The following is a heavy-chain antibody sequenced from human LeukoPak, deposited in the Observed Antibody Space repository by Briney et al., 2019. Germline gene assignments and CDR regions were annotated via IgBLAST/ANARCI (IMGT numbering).Heavy chain of an antibody. J-gene: IGHJ5*02. D-gene: IGHD3-10*01. V-gene: IGHV4-34*01. Sequence: SETLSLTCAVYGGSFSGYYWSWTRQPPGKGLEWIGEINHSGSTNYNPSLKSRVTISVDTSKNQFSLKLSSVTAADTAVYYCARRWFGEYAGNWFDPWGQGTLVTVSS. CDR2: INHSGST. CDR1: GGSFSGYY. CDR3: ARRWFGEYAGNWFDP.